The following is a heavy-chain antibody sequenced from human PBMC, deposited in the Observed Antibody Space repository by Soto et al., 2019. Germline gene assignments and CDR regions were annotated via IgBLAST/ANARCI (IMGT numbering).Heavy chain of an antibody. CDR3: LCRWRSSTSSTTYYYMDV. CDR2: IYPGNSDT. D-gene: IGHD2-2*01. CDR1: GYSFTSYW. J-gene: IGHJ6*03. V-gene: IGHV5-51*01. Sequence: GESLKISCKGSGYSFTSYWIGWVRQMPGKGLEWMGIIYPGNSDTRYSPTFQGQVTISADKSISTTYLQWNRLKASDTTMYYCLCRWRSSTSSTTYYYMDVWGKGTTVTVSS.